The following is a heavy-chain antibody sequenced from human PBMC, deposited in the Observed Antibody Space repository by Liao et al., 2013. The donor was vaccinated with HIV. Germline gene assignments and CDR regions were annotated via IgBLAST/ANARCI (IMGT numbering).Heavy chain of an antibody. Sequence: QVQLQQWGAGLLKPSETLSLTCTVSGGSISSSSYYWGWIRQPPGKGLEWIGSINYSGSTYYNPSLKSRVTISVDTSKNQFSLKMSSVTAADTAVYYCARERRGYDAGYWGQGTLVTVSS. V-gene: IGHV4-39*07. J-gene: IGHJ4*02. CDR2: INYSGST. CDR1: GGSISSSSYY. CDR3: ARERRGYDAGY. D-gene: IGHD5-12*01.